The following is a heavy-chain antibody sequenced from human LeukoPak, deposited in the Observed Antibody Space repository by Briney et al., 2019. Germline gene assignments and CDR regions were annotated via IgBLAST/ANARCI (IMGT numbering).Heavy chain of an antibody. D-gene: IGHD3-22*01. CDR1: GGSISSSSYY. CDR3: ARQRGYYDSSGQASYYFDY. V-gene: IGHV4-39*01. CDR2: IYYSGST. J-gene: IGHJ4*02. Sequence: SETLSLTCTVSGGSISSSSYYWGWLRQPPGKGLEWIGSIYYSGSTYYNPSLKSRVTISVDTSKNQFSLKLSSVTAADTAVYYCARQRGYYDSSGQASYYFDYWGQGTLVTVSS.